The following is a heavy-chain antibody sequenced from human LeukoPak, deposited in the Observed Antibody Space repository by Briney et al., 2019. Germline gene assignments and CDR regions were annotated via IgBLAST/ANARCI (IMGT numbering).Heavy chain of an antibody. J-gene: IGHJ4*02. CDR2: INYSGST. CDR1: GGSFSGYY. D-gene: IGHD3-3*01. Sequence: SETLSLTCAVYGGSFSGYYWSWIRQPPGKGLEWIGEINYSGSTNYNPSLKSRVTISVGTSKNQFSLKLSSVTAADTAVYYCARGRPTIFGVVIIFQPDYFDYWGQGTLVTVSS. V-gene: IGHV4-34*01. CDR3: ARGRPTIFGVVIIFQPDYFDY.